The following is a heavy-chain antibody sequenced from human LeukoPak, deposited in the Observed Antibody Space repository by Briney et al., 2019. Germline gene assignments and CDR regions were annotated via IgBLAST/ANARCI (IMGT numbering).Heavy chain of an antibody. CDR2: IYHSGST. V-gene: IGHV4-38-2*02. CDR1: GYSISSGYY. D-gene: IGHD4-17*01. CDR3: AREENGDLRHYDY. Sequence: PSETLSLTCTVSGYSISSGYYWGWIRQPPGKGLEWIGSIYHSGSTYYNPSLKSRVTISVDTSKNQFSLKLSSVTAADTAVYYCAREENGDLRHYDYWGQGTLVTVSS. J-gene: IGHJ4*02.